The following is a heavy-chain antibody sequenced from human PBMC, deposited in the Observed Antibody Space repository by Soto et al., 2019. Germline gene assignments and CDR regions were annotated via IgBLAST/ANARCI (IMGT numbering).Heavy chain of an antibody. CDR1: GYTFTGHY. CDR2: INPNSIGT. D-gene: IGHD3-10*01. CDR3: AREPMVRAAHGFDI. V-gene: IGHV1-2*02. Sequence: QVQLVQSGAEVKKPGASVKVSCKASGYTFTGHYMHWVRQAPGQELEWMGWINPNSIGTNYAQKFQGRVTMTRDTSISTAYMEVSRLRSDDTAVYYCAREPMVRAAHGFDIWGQGTMVTVSS. J-gene: IGHJ3*02.